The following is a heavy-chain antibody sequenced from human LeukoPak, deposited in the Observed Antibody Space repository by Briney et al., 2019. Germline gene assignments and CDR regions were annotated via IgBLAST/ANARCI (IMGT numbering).Heavy chain of an antibody. D-gene: IGHD4-23*01. CDR3: ARIDGGHHLSPFDY. J-gene: IGHJ4*02. Sequence: SETLSLTCTVSGGFISSNNYYWGWIRQPPGKGLEWIGGIYYSGSTYYNPSLKSRVTISVDTSKNQFSLKLNSVTAADTAIYYCARIDGGHHLSPFDYWGQGTLVTVSS. CDR2: IYYSGST. CDR1: GGFISSNNYY. V-gene: IGHV4-39*01.